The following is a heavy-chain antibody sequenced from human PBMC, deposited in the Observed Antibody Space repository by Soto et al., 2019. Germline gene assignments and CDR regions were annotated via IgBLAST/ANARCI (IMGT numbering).Heavy chain of an antibody. D-gene: IGHD6-13*01. CDR3: ASMHRRPIPIAATSTYGMDV. Sequence: QVQLQESGPGLVKPSGTLSLTCAVSGGSISSSNWWSWVRQPPGKGLEWIGEIYHSGSTNYNPSLKSRVTISVDKSKNQFSLKLSSVTAADTAVYYCASMHRRPIPIAATSTYGMDVWGQGTTVTVSS. CDR1: GGSISSSNW. CDR2: IYHSGST. V-gene: IGHV4-4*02. J-gene: IGHJ6*02.